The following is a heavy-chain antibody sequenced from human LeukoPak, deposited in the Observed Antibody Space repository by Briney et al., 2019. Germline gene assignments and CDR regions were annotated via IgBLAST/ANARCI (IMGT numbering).Heavy chain of an antibody. J-gene: IGHJ4*02. CDR1: GYTLTELS. D-gene: IGHD3-3*01. Sequence: ASVKVSCKVSGYTLTELSMHWVRQPPGKGLEWMGGFDPEDGETIYAQNFQGRVTMTEDTSTDTAYMEPKSLRSEDTAVYYCATGTIGDFDYWGQGTLVTVSS. CDR3: ATGTIGDFDY. V-gene: IGHV1-24*01. CDR2: FDPEDGET.